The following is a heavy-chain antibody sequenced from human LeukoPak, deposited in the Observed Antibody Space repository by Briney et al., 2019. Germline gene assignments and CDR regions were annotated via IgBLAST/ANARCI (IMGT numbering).Heavy chain of an antibody. CDR2: INHSGST. J-gene: IGHJ1*01. Sequence: PSETLSLTCAVYGGSFSGYYWSWIRQPPGKGLEWIGEINHSGSTNYNPSLKSRVTISVDTSKNQFSLKLSSVTAADTAVYYCATYSSGWSPYLQHWGQGTLVTVSS. CDR3: ATYSSGWSPYLQH. V-gene: IGHV4-34*01. CDR1: GGSFSGYY. D-gene: IGHD6-19*01.